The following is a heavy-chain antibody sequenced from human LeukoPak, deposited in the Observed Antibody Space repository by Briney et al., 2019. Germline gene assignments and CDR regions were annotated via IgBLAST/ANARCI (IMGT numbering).Heavy chain of an antibody. V-gene: IGHV3-21*01. D-gene: IGHD6-13*01. J-gene: IGHJ3*02. CDR1: GFTFSSYS. Sequence: GGSLRLSCAASGFTFSSYSMNWVRQAPGKGLEWVSSISSSSSYIYYADSVKGRFTISRDNAKNSLYLQMNSLRAEDTAVYNCARDWVAAAANDAFDIWGQGTMVTVSS. CDR3: ARDWVAAAANDAFDI. CDR2: ISSSSSYI.